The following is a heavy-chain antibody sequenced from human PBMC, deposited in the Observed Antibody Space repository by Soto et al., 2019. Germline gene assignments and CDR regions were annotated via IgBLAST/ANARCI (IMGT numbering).Heavy chain of an antibody. CDR3: VKSKSGSYFADFDI. D-gene: IGHD1-26*01. Sequence: PGGSLRLSCVVSGDSFSSYVMNWVRQAPGKGLEWVSGVTGSGVTTWYADSVKGRFTISRDNSKNTLFLQMNSLRAEDTAVYYCVKSKSGSYFADFDIWGQGTTVTV. CDR1: GDSFSSYV. J-gene: IGHJ3*02. V-gene: IGHV3-23*01. CDR2: VTGSGVTT.